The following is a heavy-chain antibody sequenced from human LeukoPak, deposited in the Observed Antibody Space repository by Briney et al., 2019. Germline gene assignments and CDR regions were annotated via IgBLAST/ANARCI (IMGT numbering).Heavy chain of an antibody. CDR3: ARDPVHSSGWFAVSYYYMDV. D-gene: IGHD6-19*01. J-gene: IGHJ6*03. Sequence: GGSLRLSCAASGFTFSRHWMSWVRQAPGKGLEWVANVKQDGSEEFYVDSVKGRFTISRDNAKNSLYLRMNSLRAEDTAVYYCARDPVHSSGWFAVSYYYMDVWGKGTTVTVSS. CDR2: VKQDGSEE. CDR1: GFTFSRHW. V-gene: IGHV3-7*01.